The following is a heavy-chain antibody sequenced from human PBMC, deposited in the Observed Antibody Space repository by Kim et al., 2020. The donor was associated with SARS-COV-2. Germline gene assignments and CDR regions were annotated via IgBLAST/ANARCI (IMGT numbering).Heavy chain of an antibody. Sequence: GGSLRLSCAASGFTFSSYSMNWVRQAPGKGLEWVSYISSSSTIYYADSVKGRFTISRDNAKNSLYLQMNSLRDEDTAVYYCARDSRDCSSTSCYAFYYYYGMDVWGQGTTVTVSS. CDR2: ISSSSTI. D-gene: IGHD2-2*01. CDR1: GFTFSSYS. V-gene: IGHV3-48*02. CDR3: ARDSRDCSSTSCYAFYYYYGMDV. J-gene: IGHJ6*02.